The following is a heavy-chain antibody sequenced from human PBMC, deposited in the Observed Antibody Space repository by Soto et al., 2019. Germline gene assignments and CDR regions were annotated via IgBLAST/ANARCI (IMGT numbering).Heavy chain of an antibody. V-gene: IGHV3-72*01. CDR2: SRKKANSYTT. D-gene: IGHD5-18*01. CDR1: GFTFSDHY. CDR3: ARGPGYSYGLVDY. Sequence: GGSLRLSCAASGFTFSDHYMDWVRQAPGKGLEWVGRSRKKANSYTTEYAASVKGRFTISRDESKNSVYLHMNSLKTEDTAVYFCARGPGYSYGLVDYWGQGTLVTVSS. J-gene: IGHJ4*02.